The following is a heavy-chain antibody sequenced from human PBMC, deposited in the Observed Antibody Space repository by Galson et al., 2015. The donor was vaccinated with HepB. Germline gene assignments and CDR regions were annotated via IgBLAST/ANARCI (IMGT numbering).Heavy chain of an antibody. CDR1: GFFVNQYY. V-gene: IGHV3-66*01. Sequence: SLRLSCAASGFFVNQYYVSWVRQAPGKGLEWLSVIYSGASTYYADSVQGRFTISRDDSKNTVYLQMNSLRVEDTAVYYCARDRDNDYYYYYGLDVWGQGTTVTVS. D-gene: IGHD5-24*01. J-gene: IGHJ6*02. CDR3: ARDRDNDYYYYYGLDV. CDR2: IYSGAST.